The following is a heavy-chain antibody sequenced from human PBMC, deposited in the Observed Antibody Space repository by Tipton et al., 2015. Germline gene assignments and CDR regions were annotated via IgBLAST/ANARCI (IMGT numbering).Heavy chain of an antibody. CDR3: ARDGEDGFNWWYFDY. CDR2: ISGTGGST. V-gene: IGHV3-23*01. D-gene: IGHD5-24*01. CDR1: GFTFSGYA. J-gene: IGHJ4*02. Sequence: SLRLSCAASGFTFSGYAMSWVRQAPGKGLEWVSTISGTGGSTYYADSVKGRFTISRDNAKNSLYLQMNSLRDEDTAVYYCARDGEDGFNWWYFDYWGQGTLVTVSS.